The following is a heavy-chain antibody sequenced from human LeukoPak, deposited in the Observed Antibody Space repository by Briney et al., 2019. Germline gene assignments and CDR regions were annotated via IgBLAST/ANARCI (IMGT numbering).Heavy chain of an antibody. CDR1: GGSISSSSYY. D-gene: IGHD6-6*01. J-gene: IGHJ4*02. CDR3: ARAHRPTARSVSYFDY. CDR2: IYYSGST. V-gene: IGHV4-39*07. Sequence: SETLSLTCTASGGSISSSSYYWGWIRQPPGKGLEWIGSIYYSGSTYYNPSLKSRVTISVDTSKNQFSLKLSSVTAADTAVYYCARAHRPTARSVSYFDYWGQGTLVTVSS.